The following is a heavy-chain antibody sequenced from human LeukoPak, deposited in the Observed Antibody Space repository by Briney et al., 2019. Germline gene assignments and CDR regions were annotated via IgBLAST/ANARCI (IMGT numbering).Heavy chain of an antibody. CDR3: ARAALGYCSGGSCRNDAFDI. CDR2: INHSGST. J-gene: IGHJ3*02. D-gene: IGHD2-15*01. Sequence: SETLSLTCAVYGGSFSGYYWSWILQPPGKGLEWIGEINHSGSTNYNPSLKSRVTISVDTSKNQFSLKLSSVTAADTAVYYCARAALGYCSGGSCRNDAFDIWGQGTMVTVSS. CDR1: GGSFSGYY. V-gene: IGHV4-34*01.